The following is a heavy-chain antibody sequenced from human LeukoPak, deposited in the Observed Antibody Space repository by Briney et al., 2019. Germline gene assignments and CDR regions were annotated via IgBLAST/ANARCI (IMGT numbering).Heavy chain of an antibody. CDR3: ARSLRVRGVPDYMDV. D-gene: IGHD3-10*02. CDR1: GFTVSSNY. Sequence: GGSLRLSCAASGFTVSSNYMTWVRQAPGKGLEWVSVIHKNAITYYADTVKGRFTISRDNSKNMLYLQMNSMRAEDTAVYYCARSLRVRGVPDYMDVWGKGTTVIISS. V-gene: IGHV3-53*01. J-gene: IGHJ6*03. CDR2: IHKNAIT.